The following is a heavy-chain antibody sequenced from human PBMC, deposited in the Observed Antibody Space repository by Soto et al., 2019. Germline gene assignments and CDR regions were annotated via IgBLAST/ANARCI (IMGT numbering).Heavy chain of an antibody. D-gene: IGHD1-26*01. CDR3: ARIGVGARR. CDR2: FATISSSL. V-gene: IGHV1-69*06. CDR1: GDTFSNYV. J-gene: IGHJ3*01. Sequence: QVRLVQSGAVVRKPGSSVRVSCESSGDTFSNYVMSWVRQAPGQGLEWMGGFATISSSLDYSENFQGRITITAETATSTSYMELSSLTSDNTAVYYCARIGVGARRWGQGTLVTVSS.